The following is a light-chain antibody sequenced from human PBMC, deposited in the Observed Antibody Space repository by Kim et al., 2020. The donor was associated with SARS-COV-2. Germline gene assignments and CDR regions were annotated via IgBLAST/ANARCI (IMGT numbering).Light chain of an antibody. CDR2: DAS. J-gene: IGKJ4*01. V-gene: IGKV3-15*01. Sequence: EIVLTQSPATLSVSPGARATLSCRASQSVSSNLAWYQEKPGQAPRLLIYDASTRATGIPARFSGSGSGTEFTLTISSLQSEDFAVYYCQHYKNWPLTFGGGTKVDIK. CDR1: QSVSSN. CDR3: QHYKNWPLT.